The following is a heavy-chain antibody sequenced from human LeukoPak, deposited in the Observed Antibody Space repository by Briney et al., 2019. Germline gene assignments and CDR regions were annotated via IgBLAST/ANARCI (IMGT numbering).Heavy chain of an antibody. D-gene: IGHD3-3*01. CDR2: VSYSGIT. Sequence: NTSETLSLTCTVSGGSISSYYWSWVRQPPGKGLEWIGYVSYSGITDYNPSLKSRVIISIDTSKNQFSLRLSSATATDTAVYYCARVRFLEWLPNAPFDYWGQGTLVTVSS. V-gene: IGHV4-59*01. CDR3: ARVRFLEWLPNAPFDY. CDR1: GGSISSYY. J-gene: IGHJ4*02.